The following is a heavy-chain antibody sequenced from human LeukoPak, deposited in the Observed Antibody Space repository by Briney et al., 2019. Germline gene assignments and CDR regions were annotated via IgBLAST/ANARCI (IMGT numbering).Heavy chain of an antibody. J-gene: IGHJ3*02. Sequence: PGGSLRLSCAASGFTFSSYAMSWVRQAPGKGLEWVSATYYADSVKGRFTISRDNSKNTLYLQMNSLRAEDTAVYYCAKDRGCSGGSCYYDAFDIWGQGTMVTVSS. CDR1: GFTFSSYA. CDR2: T. V-gene: IGHV3-23*01. CDR3: AKDRGCSGGSCYYDAFDI. D-gene: IGHD2-15*01.